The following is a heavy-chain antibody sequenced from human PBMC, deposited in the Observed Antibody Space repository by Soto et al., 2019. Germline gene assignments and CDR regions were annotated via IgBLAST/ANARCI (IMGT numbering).Heavy chain of an antibody. D-gene: IGHD3-10*01. CDR2: INDSGNI. CDR3: ARGLILWFGELSRRGGYYYDMDV. V-gene: IGHV4-34*01. CDR1: GGSFSGYQ. J-gene: IGHJ6*03. Sequence: QVQLQQWGAGLLKPSETLSLTCAVYGGSFSGYQWSWIRQTPGQGLEWTGEINDSGNINYNPSLKSRVTIFLDTPKKQISLKLSSVTAADTAVYYCARGLILWFGELSRRGGYYYDMDVWGKGTTVIVSS.